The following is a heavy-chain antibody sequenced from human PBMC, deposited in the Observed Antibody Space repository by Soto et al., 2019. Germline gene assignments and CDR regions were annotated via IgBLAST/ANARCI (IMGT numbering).Heavy chain of an antibody. D-gene: IGHD6-19*01. CDR2: ISSSGSTI. CDR3: ARGRIAVAGPREFDP. J-gene: IGHJ5*02. CDR1: GFTFSDYY. V-gene: IGHV3-11*01. Sequence: SGGSLRLSCAASGFTFSDYYMSWIRQAPGKGLEWVSYISSSGSTIYYADSVKGRFTISRDNAKNSLYLQMNSLRAEDTAVYYCARGRIAVAGPREFDPWGQGTLVTVSS.